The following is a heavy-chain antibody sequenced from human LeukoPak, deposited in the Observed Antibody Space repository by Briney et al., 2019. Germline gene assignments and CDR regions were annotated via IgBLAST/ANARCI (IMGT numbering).Heavy chain of an antibody. D-gene: IGHD6-13*01. V-gene: IGHV4-39*07. CDR2: IYYSGST. J-gene: IGHJ4*02. CDR3: ARAIIAYSCDY. Sequence: SETLSLTCTVYGGSISSSSYYWGWIRQPPGKGLEWIGSIYYSGSTYYNPSLKSRVTKSVDTSKNQFSLKLSSVTAADTDVYYWARAIIAYSCDYWGQGTLVTVSS. CDR1: GGSISSSSYY.